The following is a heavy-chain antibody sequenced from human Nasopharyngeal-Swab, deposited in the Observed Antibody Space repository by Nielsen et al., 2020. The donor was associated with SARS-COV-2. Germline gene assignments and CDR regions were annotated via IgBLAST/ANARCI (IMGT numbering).Heavy chain of an antibody. CDR2: TQLNNGKT. D-gene: IGHD2-2*03. CDR3: ARMMAGYDGYLQN. V-gene: IGHV1-8*01. J-gene: IGHJ1*01. CDR1: GYTFTSYD. Sequence: SVKVSCKASGYTFTSYDTNWVRQPPGHGLEWLGRTQLNNGKTVFAQKFQGRVTMTWNTSITTAYMRLSGLRSDDTAVYYCARMMAGYDGYLQNWGQGTLVTVSS.